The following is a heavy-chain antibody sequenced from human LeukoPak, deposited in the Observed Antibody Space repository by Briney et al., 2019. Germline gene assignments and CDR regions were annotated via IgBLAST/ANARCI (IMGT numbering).Heavy chain of an antibody. D-gene: IGHD5-18*01. CDR3: ARTTMGTIDY. CDR1: GGSISSGGYY. V-gene: IGHV4-31*03. J-gene: IGHJ4*02. CDR2: IYYSGST. Sequence: SETLSLTCTVSGGSISSGGYYWSWIRQPPGKGLEWIGYIYYSGSTYYNPSLKSRVIISVDTSKNQFSLKLSSVTAADTAVYYCARTTMGTIDYWGQGTLVTVSS.